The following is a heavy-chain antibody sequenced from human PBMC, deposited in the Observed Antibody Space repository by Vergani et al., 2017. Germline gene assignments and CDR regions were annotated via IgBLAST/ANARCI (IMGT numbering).Heavy chain of an antibody. CDR1: GYTFTSYG. Sequence: QVQLVQSGAEVKKPGASVKVSCKASGYTFTSYGISWVRQAPGQGLEWMGWIRAYNGNTNYAQKLQGRVTLTTDTSTSTAYMELRSLRSDDTAVYYCARDGVVCSSTSCYHYYYYYMDVWGKGTTVTVSS. V-gene: IGHV1-18*01. CDR2: IRAYNGNT. J-gene: IGHJ6*03. CDR3: ARDGVVCSSTSCYHYYYYYMDV. D-gene: IGHD2-2*01.